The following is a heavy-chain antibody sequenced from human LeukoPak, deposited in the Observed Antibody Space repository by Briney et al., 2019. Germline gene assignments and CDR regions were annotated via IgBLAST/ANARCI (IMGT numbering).Heavy chain of an antibody. D-gene: IGHD1-7*01. J-gene: IGHJ5*02. Sequence: SVKVSCKASGGTFSSYAISWVRQAPGQGLEWMGRIIPILGIANYAQKFQGRVTITADKSTSTAYMELSSLRSEDTAVYYCARDGQWNLDNYNWFDPWGQGTLVTVSS. V-gene: IGHV1-69*04. CDR2: IIPILGIA. CDR3: ARDGQWNLDNYNWFDP. CDR1: GGTFSSYA.